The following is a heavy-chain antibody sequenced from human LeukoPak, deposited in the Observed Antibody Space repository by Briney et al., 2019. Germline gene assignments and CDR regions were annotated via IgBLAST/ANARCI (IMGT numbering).Heavy chain of an antibody. D-gene: IGHD6-19*01. CDR2: IYSGGST. CDR1: GFTVSSNY. Sequence: GGSLRLSCAASGFTVSSNYMSWVRQAPGKGLEWVSVIYSGGSTYYADSVKGRFTISRDNSKNTLYLQMNSLRAEDTAVYYCARAAAETGAFRDNWFDPWGQGTLVTVSS. J-gene: IGHJ5*02. CDR3: ARAAAETGAFRDNWFDP. V-gene: IGHV3-66*01.